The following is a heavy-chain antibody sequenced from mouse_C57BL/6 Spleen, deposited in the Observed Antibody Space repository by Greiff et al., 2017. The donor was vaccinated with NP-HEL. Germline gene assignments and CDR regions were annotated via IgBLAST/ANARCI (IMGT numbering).Heavy chain of an antibody. V-gene: IGHV2-9-1*01. CDR1: GFSLTSYA. Sequence: VKLVESGPGLVAPSQSLSITCTVSGFSLTSYAISWVRQPPGKGLEWLGVIWTGGGTNYNSALKSRLSISKDNSKSQVFLKMNSLQTDDTARYYCARKGTTVVDPYYYAMDYWGQGTSVTVSS. D-gene: IGHD1-1*01. J-gene: IGHJ4*01. CDR3: ARKGTTVVDPYYYAMDY. CDR2: IWTGGGT.